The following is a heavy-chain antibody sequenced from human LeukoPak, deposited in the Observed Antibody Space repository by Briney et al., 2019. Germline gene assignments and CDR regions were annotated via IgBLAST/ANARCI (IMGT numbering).Heavy chain of an antibody. CDR1: GFTFSSYW. CDR3: ARDLSGVTGYTYGRGIDY. D-gene: IGHD5-18*01. CDR2: IKKDGSEK. V-gene: IGHV3-7*01. J-gene: IGHJ4*02. Sequence: GGSLRLSCTASGFTFSSYWMNWVRQAPGKGLEWVAKIKKDGSEKYYVDSVKGRFTISRDNAKTSLYLQMNSLRAEDTAVYYCARDLSGVTGYTYGRGIDYWGQGTLVTVSS.